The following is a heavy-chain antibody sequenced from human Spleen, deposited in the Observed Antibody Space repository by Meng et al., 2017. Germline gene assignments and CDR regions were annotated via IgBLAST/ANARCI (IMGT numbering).Heavy chain of an antibody. CDR3: ARDLSRDGNYKYYFDY. CDR2: ISGDST. Sequence: GESLKISCAASGFTVSSNEMSWVRQAPGKGLEWVSFISGDSTYYADSGKGRFTISRDNSKNTMHHQLNSLRAEDTAVYYCARDLSRDGNYKYYFDYWGHGTLVTVSS. V-gene: IGHV3-38-3*01. CDR1: GFTVSSNE. D-gene: IGHD4-17*01. J-gene: IGHJ4*01.